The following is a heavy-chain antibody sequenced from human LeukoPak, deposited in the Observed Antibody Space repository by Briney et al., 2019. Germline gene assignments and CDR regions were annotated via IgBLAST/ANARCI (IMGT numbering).Heavy chain of an antibody. D-gene: IGHD2-8*02. CDR2: ISGSGGST. Sequence: GGSLRLSCAASGFTFSSYAMSWVRQAPGKGLEWVSAISGSGGSTYYADSVKGRFTISRDKSKNTLYLQMNSLRAEDTAVYYCAKGVSSVVYALNWFDPWGQGTLVTVSS. J-gene: IGHJ5*02. V-gene: IGHV3-23*01. CDR1: GFTFSSYA. CDR3: AKGVSSVVYALNWFDP.